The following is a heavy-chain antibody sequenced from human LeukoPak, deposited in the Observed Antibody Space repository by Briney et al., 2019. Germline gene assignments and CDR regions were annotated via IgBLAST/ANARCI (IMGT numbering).Heavy chain of an antibody. V-gene: IGHV3-48*01. CDR1: GFTFSSYS. CDR2: ISSSSSTI. D-gene: IGHD3-10*01. J-gene: IGHJ4*02. Sequence: GGSLRLSCAASGFTFSSYSMNWVRQAPGKGLEWVSYISSSSSTIYYADSVKGRFTISRDNAKNSLYLQMNSLRAEDTAVYYCAKGPSYGSRCDFLDSWGQGTLVSVFS. CDR3: AKGPSYGSRCDFLDS.